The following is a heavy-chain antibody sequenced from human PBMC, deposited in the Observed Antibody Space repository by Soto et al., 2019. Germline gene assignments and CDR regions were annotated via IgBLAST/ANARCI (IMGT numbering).Heavy chain of an antibody. CDR3: ARASISDIVVVPAAMLFDY. CDR2: INHSGST. Sequence: QVQLQQWGAGLLKPSETLSLTCAVYGGSFSGYYWSWIRQPPGNGLEWIGEINHSGSTNYNPSLKSQVTISVDTSKNQFSLKLSSVTAADTAVYYCARASISDIVVVPAAMLFDYWGQGTLVTVSS. V-gene: IGHV4-34*01. D-gene: IGHD2-2*01. J-gene: IGHJ4*02. CDR1: GGSFSGYY.